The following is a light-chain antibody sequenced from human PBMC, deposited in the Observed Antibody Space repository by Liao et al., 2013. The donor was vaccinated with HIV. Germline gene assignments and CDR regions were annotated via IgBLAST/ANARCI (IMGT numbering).Light chain of an antibody. CDR2: YDS. CDR3: QAWDSSTAG. CDR1: NIGSKS. J-gene: IGLJ3*02. V-gene: IGLV3-21*01. Sequence: SYELTQPPSVSVAPGKTARITCGGNNIGSKSVHWYQQKPGQAPVLVIYYDSDRPSGIPERFPGSNSGNTATLTVSGTQPMDGADYYCQAWDSSTAGFGGGTKLTVL.